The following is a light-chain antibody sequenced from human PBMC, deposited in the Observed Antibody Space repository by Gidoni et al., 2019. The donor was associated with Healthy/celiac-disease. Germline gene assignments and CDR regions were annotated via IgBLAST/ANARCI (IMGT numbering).Light chain of an antibody. CDR2: GAS. CDR3: QQYGSSPYT. Sequence: EIVLTQSPGTLSLSPGERATLSCRASQSVSSSYLAWYQQKPGQAPRLLIYGASSRATGIPDRFSGSGSGTDFTLTISRLEPEDFAVYYCQQYGSSPYTFXXXTELENK. J-gene: IGKJ2*01. V-gene: IGKV3-20*01. CDR1: QSVSSSY.